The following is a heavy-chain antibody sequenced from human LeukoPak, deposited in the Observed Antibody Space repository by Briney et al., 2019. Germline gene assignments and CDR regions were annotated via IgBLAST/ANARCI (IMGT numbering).Heavy chain of an antibody. CDR1: GDSVTNHQ. V-gene: IGHV4-59*02. CDR3: ARYPLAYDF. D-gene: IGHD6-6*01. Sequence: SETLSLTCTVSGDSVTNHQWSWVRQPPGKGLEWIAYIHHSGSTNYNPSLKNRVTISIDTSKNQFSLRLISVTAADTAVYYCARYPLAYDFWGQGILVTVSS. CDR2: IHHSGST. J-gene: IGHJ4*02.